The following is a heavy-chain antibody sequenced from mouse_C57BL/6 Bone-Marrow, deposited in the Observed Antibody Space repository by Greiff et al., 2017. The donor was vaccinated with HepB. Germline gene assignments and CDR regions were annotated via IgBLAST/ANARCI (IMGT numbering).Heavy chain of an antibody. D-gene: IGHD1-1*01. Sequence: VKRVESGPGLVAPSQSLSITCTVSGFSLTSYAISWVRQPPGKGLEWLGVIWTGGGTNYNSALKSRLSISKDNSKSQVFLKMNSLQTDDTARYYCARTGDTTVVPYAMDYWGQGTSVTVSS. V-gene: IGHV2-9-1*01. J-gene: IGHJ4*01. CDR2: IWTGGGT. CDR1: GFSLTSYA. CDR3: ARTGDTTVVPYAMDY.